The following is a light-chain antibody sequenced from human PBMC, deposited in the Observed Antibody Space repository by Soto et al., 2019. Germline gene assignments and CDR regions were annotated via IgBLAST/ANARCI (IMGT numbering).Light chain of an antibody. V-gene: IGKV1-5*03. CDR3: QQYNNWPRAT. J-gene: IGKJ4*01. Sequence: IQMTQSPSTLSGSVGDRVTITCLASQTISSWLAWYQQKPGKAPKLLIYKASTLKSGVPSRFSGSGSGTDFTLTISSLQSEDFGVYYCQQYNNWPRATFGGGTKVDIK. CDR1: QTISSW. CDR2: KAS.